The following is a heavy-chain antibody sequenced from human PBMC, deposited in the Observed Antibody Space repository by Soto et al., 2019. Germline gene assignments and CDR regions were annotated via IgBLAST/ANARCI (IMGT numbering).Heavy chain of an antibody. Sequence: SVQVSCKASRGTFSSYAISWVRQAPGQGLEWMGGIIPLLDTAHYTQQFQGRVTLTADKSTSTAYMELSALRSEDTAVYYCARTHSSAVEKDLSYSDMDVWGQGTTVTVYS. V-gene: IGHV1-69*10. CDR2: IIPLLDTA. CDR3: ARTHSSAVEKDLSYSDMDV. CDR1: RGTFSSYA. J-gene: IGHJ6*02. D-gene: IGHD6-25*01.